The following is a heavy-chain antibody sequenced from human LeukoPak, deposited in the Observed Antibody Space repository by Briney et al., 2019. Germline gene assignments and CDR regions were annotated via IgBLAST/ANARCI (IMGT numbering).Heavy chain of an antibody. Sequence: GGSLRLSCAASGXTFSSYAMHWVRQAPGKGLEWVAVISYDGSNKYYADSVKGRFTISRDNSKNTLYLQMNSLRAEDTAVYYCARDYYGSGSSDYWGQGTLVTVSS. CDR2: ISYDGSNK. CDR1: GXTFSSYA. J-gene: IGHJ4*02. V-gene: IGHV3-30-3*01. D-gene: IGHD3-10*01. CDR3: ARDYYGSGSSDY.